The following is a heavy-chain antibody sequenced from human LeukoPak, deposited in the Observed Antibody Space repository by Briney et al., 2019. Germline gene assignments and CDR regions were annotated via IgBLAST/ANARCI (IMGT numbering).Heavy chain of an antibody. Sequence: PGGSLRLSCAASGFTISNYAMSWVRQAPGKGLEWVSVISGSGGTTYYADSVKGRFTISRDSSKNTLYLQINSLRAEDTAVYYRARGGRYCSGDACYLVDWGQGTLVTVSS. CDR1: GFTISNYA. D-gene: IGHD2-15*01. CDR2: ISGSGGTT. V-gene: IGHV3-23*01. J-gene: IGHJ4*02. CDR3: ARGGRYCSGDACYLVD.